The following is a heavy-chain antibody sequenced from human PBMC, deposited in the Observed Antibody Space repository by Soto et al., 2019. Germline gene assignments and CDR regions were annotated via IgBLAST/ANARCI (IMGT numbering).Heavy chain of an antibody. Sequence: GGSLRLSCAASGFTFSSYGMHWGRQAPGKGLEWVAVISYDGSNKYYADSVKGRFTISRDNSKNTLYLQMNSLRAEDTAVYYCAKTAFHIVVVPAYGMDVWGQGTTVTVS. CDR2: ISYDGSNK. CDR3: AKTAFHIVVVPAYGMDV. J-gene: IGHJ6*02. V-gene: IGHV3-30*18. D-gene: IGHD2-2*01. CDR1: GFTFSSYG.